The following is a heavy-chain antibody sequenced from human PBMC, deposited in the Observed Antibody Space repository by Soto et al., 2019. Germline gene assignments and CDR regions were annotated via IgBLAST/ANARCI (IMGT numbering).Heavy chain of an antibody. CDR1: GGTFSSYA. Sequence: GASVKVSCKASGGTFSSYAISWVRQAPGQGLEWMGGIIPIFGTANYAQKFQGRVTITADESTSTAYMELSSLRSEDTAVYYCAGGRVGGDTAMVTAYYYGMDVWGQGTTVTVSS. V-gene: IGHV1-69*13. CDR2: IIPIFGTA. CDR3: AGGRVGGDTAMVTAYYYGMDV. D-gene: IGHD5-18*01. J-gene: IGHJ6*02.